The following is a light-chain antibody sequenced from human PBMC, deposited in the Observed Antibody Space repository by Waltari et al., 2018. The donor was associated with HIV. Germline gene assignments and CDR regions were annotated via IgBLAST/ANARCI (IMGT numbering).Light chain of an antibody. CDR3: HQYGSSPRT. Sequence: EIVLTQSPVTLSLSPGERATLSCRASQSVRSNSLAWYQQKPGQAPRLLIYGVSSRATGIPDRFSGSGSGTDFTLTISRLEPEDFAIYYCHQYGSSPRTFGQGTKVEIK. V-gene: IGKV3-20*01. CDR2: GVS. J-gene: IGKJ1*01. CDR1: QSVRSNS.